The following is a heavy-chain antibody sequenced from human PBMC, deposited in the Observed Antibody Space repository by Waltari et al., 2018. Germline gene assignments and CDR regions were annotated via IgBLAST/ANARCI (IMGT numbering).Heavy chain of an antibody. J-gene: IGHJ4*02. Sequence: EVQLVESGGGLVQPGGSLRLSCAASGFTFSSYSMNWVRQAPGKGREWVSYISSSSSTIYYADSVKGRFTISRDNAKNSLYLQMNSLRAEDTAVYYCARATEAFDYWGQGTLVTVSS. CDR1: GFTFSSYS. CDR2: ISSSSSTI. CDR3: ARATEAFDY. V-gene: IGHV3-48*04.